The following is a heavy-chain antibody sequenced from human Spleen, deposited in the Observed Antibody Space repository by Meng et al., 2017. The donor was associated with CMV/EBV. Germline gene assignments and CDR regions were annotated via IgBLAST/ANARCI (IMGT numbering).Heavy chain of an antibody. D-gene: IGHD6-6*01. CDR3: ARAPYSSSSLGFWFDP. V-gene: IGHV4-39*07. Sequence: SETLSLTCTVSGGSISSSSYYWGWIRQPPGKGLEWIGSIYYSGSTYYNPSLKSRVTISVDTSKNQFSLKLSSVTAADTAVYYCARAPYSSSSLGFWFDPWGQGTRVTVSS. CDR2: IYYSGST. J-gene: IGHJ5*02. CDR1: GGSISSSSYY.